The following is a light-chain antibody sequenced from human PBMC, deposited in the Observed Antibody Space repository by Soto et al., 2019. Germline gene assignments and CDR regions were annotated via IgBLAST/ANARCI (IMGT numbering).Light chain of an antibody. J-gene: IGLJ2*01. CDR1: SSNIGTNA. V-gene: IGLV1-44*01. CDR2: SYN. Sequence: QSVLTQPPSASGTPGQSVTISCSGSSSNIGTNALNWYQQLPGTAPKLLIYSYNQRPSGVPDRFSGSKSGTSASLAISGLQSEDEADYYCAAWDDSLNGVVFGGGTQLTVL. CDR3: AAWDDSLNGVV.